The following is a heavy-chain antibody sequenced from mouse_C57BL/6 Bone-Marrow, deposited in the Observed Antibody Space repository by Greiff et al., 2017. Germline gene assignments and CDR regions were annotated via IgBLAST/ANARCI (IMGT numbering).Heavy chain of an antibody. CDR1: GFSLTSYG. CDR2: IWSGGST. D-gene: IGHD2-2*01. J-gene: IGHJ3*01. CDR3: ARMRVTTRGAWFAY. V-gene: IGHV2-2*01. Sequence: VKLVESGPGLVQPSQSLSITCTVSGFSLTSYGVHWVRQSPGKGLEWLGVIWSGGSTDYNAAFISRLSISKDNSKSQVFFKMNSLQADDTAIYXCARMRVTTRGAWFAYWGQGTLVTVSA.